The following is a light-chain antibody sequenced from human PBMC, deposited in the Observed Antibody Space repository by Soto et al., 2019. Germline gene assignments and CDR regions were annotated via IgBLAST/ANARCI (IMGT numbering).Light chain of an antibody. CDR3: QQYESLPYT. CDR2: DTS. CDR1: QVITAY. Sequence: DIQLSQSASSLSASVGDRVTITCRASQVITAYLNWYQQKPGKAPKLVIYDTSNLEIGVPSRFGGSGYGTDFTFTITGLQPEAAATYYCQQYESLPYTFGPGTKLEI. J-gene: IGKJ2*01. V-gene: IGKV1-33*01.